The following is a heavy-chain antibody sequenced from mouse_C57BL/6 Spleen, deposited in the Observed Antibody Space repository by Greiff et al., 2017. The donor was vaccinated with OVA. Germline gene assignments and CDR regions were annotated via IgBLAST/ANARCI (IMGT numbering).Heavy chain of an antibody. V-gene: IGHV1-69*01. CDR3: ARRGGNYLCYWYFDV. D-gene: IGHD2-1*01. J-gene: IGHJ1*03. CDR2: IDPSDSYT. CDR1: GYTFTSYW. Sequence: QVQLQQPGAELVMPGASVKLSCKASGYTFTSYWMHWVKQRPGQGLEWIGEIDPSDSYTNYNQKFKGKSTLTVDKSSSTAYMQLSSLTSENSAVYYCARRGGNYLCYWYFDVWGTGTTVTVSS.